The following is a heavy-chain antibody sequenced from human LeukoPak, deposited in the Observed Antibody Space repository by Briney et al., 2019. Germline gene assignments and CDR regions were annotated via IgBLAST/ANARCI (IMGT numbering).Heavy chain of an antibody. CDR3: ARPLGYCSSNSCYLDV. J-gene: IGHJ6*03. Sequence: ASVKVSCKASGYTFTGYYMHWVRQAPGQGLEWMGRINVNSDGTNYAQKFQGRVTMTRDTSNSTAYMELRRLRSDDTAVYYCARPLGYCSSNSCYLDVWGKGTTVTVSS. V-gene: IGHV1-2*06. CDR1: GYTFTGYY. D-gene: IGHD2-2*01. CDR2: INVNSDGT.